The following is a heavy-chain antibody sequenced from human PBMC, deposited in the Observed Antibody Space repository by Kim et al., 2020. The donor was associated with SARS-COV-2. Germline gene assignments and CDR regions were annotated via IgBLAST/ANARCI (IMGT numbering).Heavy chain of an antibody. CDR3: ARVPGHASFDY. CDR2: INSDGSST. CDR1: GFTFSSYW. Sequence: GGSLRLSCAASGFTFSSYWMHWVRQAPGKGLVWVSRINSDGSSTSYADSVKGRFTISRDNAKNTLYLQMNSLRAEDTAVYYCARVPGHASFDYWGQGTLVTVSS. V-gene: IGHV3-74*01. J-gene: IGHJ4*02.